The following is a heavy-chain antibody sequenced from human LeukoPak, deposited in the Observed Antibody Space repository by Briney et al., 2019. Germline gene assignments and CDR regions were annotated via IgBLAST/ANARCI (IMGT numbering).Heavy chain of an antibody. V-gene: IGHV3-53*01. Sequence: GGSLRLSCAASGFTFSSYSMNWVRQAPGKGLEWVSVIYAGGSTYYADSVKGRFTISRDNSKNTLLLQMNSLRVEDTAVYYCVRDGSYGSGFWGQGTLVTVSS. CDR1: GFTFSSYS. CDR3: VRDGSYGSGF. CDR2: IYAGGST. D-gene: IGHD3-16*01. J-gene: IGHJ4*02.